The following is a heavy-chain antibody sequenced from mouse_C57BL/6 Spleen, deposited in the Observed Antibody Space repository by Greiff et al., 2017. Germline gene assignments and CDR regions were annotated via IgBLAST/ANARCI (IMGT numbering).Heavy chain of an antibody. J-gene: IGHJ2*01. CDR3: AREGANWDSYFDY. Sequence: EVKVVESGGGLVKPGGSLKLSCAASGFTFSSYAMSWVRQTPEKRLEWVATISDGGSYTYYPDNVKGRFTISRDNAKNNLYLQMSHLKSEDTAMYYCAREGANWDSYFDYWGQGTTLTVSS. CDR2: ISDGGSYT. V-gene: IGHV5-4*01. D-gene: IGHD4-1*01. CDR1: GFTFSSYA.